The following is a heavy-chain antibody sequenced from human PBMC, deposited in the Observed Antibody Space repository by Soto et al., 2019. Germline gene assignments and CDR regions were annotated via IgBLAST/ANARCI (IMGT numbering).Heavy chain of an antibody. D-gene: IGHD3-10*01. J-gene: IGHJ3*02. CDR3: ARDRVVRGVPDDAFDI. CDR2: ISSSSSYI. Sequence: AGGSLRLSCAASGFTFSSYSMNWVRQAPGKGLEWVSSISSSSSYIYYADSVKGRFTISRDNAKNSLYLQMNSLRAEDTAVYYCARDRVVRGVPDDAFDIWGQGTMVTVSS. CDR1: GFTFSSYS. V-gene: IGHV3-21*01.